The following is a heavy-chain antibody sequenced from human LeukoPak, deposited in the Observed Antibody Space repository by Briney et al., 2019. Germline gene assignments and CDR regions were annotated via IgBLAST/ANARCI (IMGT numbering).Heavy chain of an antibody. CDR1: GYAFASYG. V-gene: IGHV1-18*01. CDR2: ISAYNGNT. Sequence: GASVKVSCKASGYAFASYGISRVRQAPGQGLEWMGWISAYNGNTNYAQKLQGRVTMTTDTSTSTAYMELRSLRSDDTAVYYCARDPGIARPKNWFDPWGQGTLVTVSS. CDR3: ARDPGIARPKNWFDP. D-gene: IGHD6-13*01. J-gene: IGHJ5*02.